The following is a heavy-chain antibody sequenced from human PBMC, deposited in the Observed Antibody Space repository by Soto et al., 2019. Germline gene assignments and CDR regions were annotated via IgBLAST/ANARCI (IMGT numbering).Heavy chain of an antibody. J-gene: IGHJ4*02. CDR1: GASVTNSSYY. CDR3: VSQRTTVPTQAYFDY. CDR2: VYYRGRS. V-gene: IGHV4-39*01. D-gene: IGHD4-17*01. Sequence: ETLSGTCTVFGASVTNSSYYWGWIRQSPGKGLEWIGSVYYRGRSYSKSSVKSRVTISVDTSKNRFSLSLNYVTASDTAVYFCVSQRTTVPTQAYFDYWGPGVLVTVSS.